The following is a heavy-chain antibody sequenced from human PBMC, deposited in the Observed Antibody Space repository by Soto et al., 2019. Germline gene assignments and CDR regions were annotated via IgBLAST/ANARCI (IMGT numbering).Heavy chain of an antibody. CDR3: ATALLGSCTNGVCSRGMDV. V-gene: IGHV3-11*06. CDR1: GFTFSDYD. D-gene: IGHD2-8*01. Sequence: GGSLRLSCAASGFTFSDYDMTWIRQAPGKGLEWVSYISIISSFTNYADSVKGRFTISRDNAKQSLYLQMNGLGAEDTAVYYCATALLGSCTNGVCSRGMDVWGQGTTVTVSS. J-gene: IGHJ6*02. CDR2: ISIISSFT.